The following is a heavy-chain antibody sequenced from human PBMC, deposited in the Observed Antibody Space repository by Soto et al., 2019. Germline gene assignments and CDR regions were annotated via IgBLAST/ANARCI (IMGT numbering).Heavy chain of an antibody. Sequence: PWLSXRLSCSASVVTFVTYYLNVFGQAPGEGLECVSSISDTGGSTNYADSVKGRFVISRENSKNTLYLRMNSLRAEDTAVYYCEKPEYDILNGYRRRPPGFQFESWGQGTRV. D-gene: IGHD3-9*01. J-gene: IGHJ4*02. V-gene: IGHV3-23*01. CDR3: EKPEYDILNGYRRRPPGFQFES. CDR1: VVTFVTYY. CDR2: ISDTGGST.